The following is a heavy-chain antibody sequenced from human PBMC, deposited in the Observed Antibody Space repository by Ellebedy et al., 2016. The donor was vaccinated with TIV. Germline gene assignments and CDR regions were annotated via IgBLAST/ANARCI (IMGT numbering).Heavy chain of an antibody. CDR2: FSANGGTT. Sequence: GESLKISCAASGFTFSTYPMNWVRQAPGKGLEWVSMFSANGGTTYYADSVKGRFTIARDNSKNTLLLQMSSLRAEDTAVYFCARRSTDFAFDSWGQGTLVTVSS. J-gene: IGHJ4*02. V-gene: IGHV3-23*01. D-gene: IGHD3/OR15-3a*01. CDR1: GFTFSTYP. CDR3: ARRSTDFAFDS.